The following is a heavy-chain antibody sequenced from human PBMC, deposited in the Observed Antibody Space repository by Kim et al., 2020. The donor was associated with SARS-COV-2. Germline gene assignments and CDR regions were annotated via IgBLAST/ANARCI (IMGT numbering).Heavy chain of an antibody. J-gene: IGHJ6*02. CDR2: IIPIFGTA. Sequence: SVKVSCKASGGTFSSYAISWVRQAPGQGLEWMGGIIPIFGTANYAQKFQGRVTITADESTSTAYMELSSLRSEDTAVYYCARGKHSSGWYWRDYYYGMDVWGQGTTVTVSS. D-gene: IGHD6-19*01. CDR3: ARGKHSSGWYWRDYYYGMDV. CDR1: GGTFSSYA. V-gene: IGHV1-69*13.